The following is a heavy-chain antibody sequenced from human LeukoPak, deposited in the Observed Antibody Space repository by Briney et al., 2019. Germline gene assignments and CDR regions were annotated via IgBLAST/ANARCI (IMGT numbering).Heavy chain of an antibody. D-gene: IGHD2-15*01. V-gene: IGHV4-4*02. CDR1: GGSISSSIW. J-gene: IGHJ2*01. CDR3: AGGYCSGGSCYPSRYFDL. CDR2: IYHSAST. Sequence: SETLSLTSAVSGGSISSSIWWCWVRQPPGKGLDWIAEIYHSASTNYNPSLKSRVTISVDKSKNQFSLKLSSVTAADTAVYYCAGGYCSGGSCYPSRYFDLWGRGTLVTVSS.